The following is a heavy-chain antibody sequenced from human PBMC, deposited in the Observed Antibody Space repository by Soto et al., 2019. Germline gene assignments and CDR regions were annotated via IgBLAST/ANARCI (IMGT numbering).Heavy chain of an antibody. Sequence: EVQLVESGGGLVKPGGSLRLSCAASGFTFSSYSMNWVRQAPGKGLEWVSSISSSSSYIYYADSVKGRFTISRDNAKNSLYLQMNSLRAEDTAVYYCARDPEQRNPYYYYYYMDVWGNGTTVTVSS. D-gene: IGHD6-25*01. CDR2: ISSSSSYI. CDR1: GFTFSSYS. CDR3: ARDPEQRNPYYYYYYMDV. V-gene: IGHV3-21*01. J-gene: IGHJ6*03.